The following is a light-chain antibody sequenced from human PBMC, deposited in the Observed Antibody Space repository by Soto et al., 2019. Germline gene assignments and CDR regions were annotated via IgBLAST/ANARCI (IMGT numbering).Light chain of an antibody. CDR1: QGIRHD. V-gene: IGKV1-6*01. Sequence: AIQMTQSSTSMSASVGDSVTSTCRASQGIRHDLGWSHQKPVKAPKNLIYAASTLQSGSPSGFRPSVSFTDFPLTISSLPPEDFATYYWLHGYNYPLTLGGGTKVDIK. CDR2: AAS. J-gene: IGKJ4*01. CDR3: LHGYNYPLT.